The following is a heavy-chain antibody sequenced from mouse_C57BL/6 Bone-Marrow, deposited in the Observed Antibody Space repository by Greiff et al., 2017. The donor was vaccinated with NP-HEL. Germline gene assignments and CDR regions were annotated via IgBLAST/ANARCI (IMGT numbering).Heavy chain of an antibody. J-gene: IGHJ2*01. V-gene: IGHV5-6*02. Sequence: EVMLVESGGDLVKPGGSLKLSCAASGFTFSSYGMSWVRQTPDKRLEWVATISSGGSYTYYPDSVKGRFTISRENAKNTLYLQMSSLKSEDTAMYYCASHYYGSSYLPFDYWGQGTTLTVSS. CDR3: ASHYYGSSYLPFDY. D-gene: IGHD1-1*01. CDR2: ISSGGSYT. CDR1: GFTFSSYG.